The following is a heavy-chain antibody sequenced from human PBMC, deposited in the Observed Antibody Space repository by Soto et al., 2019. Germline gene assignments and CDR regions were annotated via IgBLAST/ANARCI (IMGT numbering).Heavy chain of an antibody. Sequence: GGSLRLSCAASGFTFSSYGMHWVRQAPGKGLEWVAVISYDGSNRYYADSVKGRFTISRDNSKNTLYLQMNSLRAEDTAVYYCAKDLEYSISLASDYWGQGTLVTVSS. CDR1: GFTFSSYG. CDR3: AKDLEYSISLASDY. J-gene: IGHJ4*02. V-gene: IGHV3-30*18. CDR2: ISYDGSNR. D-gene: IGHD6-6*01.